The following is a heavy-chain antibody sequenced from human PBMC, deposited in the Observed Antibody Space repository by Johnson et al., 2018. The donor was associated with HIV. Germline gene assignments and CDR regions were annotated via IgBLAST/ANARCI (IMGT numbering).Heavy chain of an antibody. V-gene: IGHV3-9*01. J-gene: IGHJ3*02. CDR2: LSWNGGTI. D-gene: IGHD2-15*01. CDR3: ARAGIVFDI. CDR1: GFTFDDYA. Sequence: EVQLVESGGGLIQPGTSLRLSCAASGFTFDDYAMHWVRQIPGKGLAWISGLSWNGGTIGYADSVKGRFTISRDNAKDTLYLQLNSLTAEDTAVYYCARAGIVFDIWGQGTMVTVSS.